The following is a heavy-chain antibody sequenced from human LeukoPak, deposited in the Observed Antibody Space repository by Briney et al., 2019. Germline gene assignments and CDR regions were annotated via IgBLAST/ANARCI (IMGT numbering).Heavy chain of an antibody. D-gene: IGHD2-2*01. CDR3: ARGGAPYCSSTSCYEDRFDP. CDR1: GFTFDDYG. J-gene: IGHJ5*02. V-gene: IGHV3-20*04. Sequence: GGSLRLSCAASGFTFDDYGMSWVRQAPGKGLEWVSGINWDGGSTGYADSVKGRFIISRDNAKNSLYLQMISLRAEDTAVYYCARGGAPYCSSTSCYEDRFDPWGQGTLVTVSS. CDR2: INWDGGST.